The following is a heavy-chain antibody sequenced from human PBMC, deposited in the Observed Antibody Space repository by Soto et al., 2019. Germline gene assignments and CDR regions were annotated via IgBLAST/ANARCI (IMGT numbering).Heavy chain of an antibody. J-gene: IGHJ4*02. V-gene: IGHV3-30-3*01. CDR2: ISYDGSNK. CDR3: ARVPSSSGRAHFDY. Sequence: QVQLVESGGGVVQPGRSLRLSCAASGFTFSSYAMHWVRQDPGKGLEWVAVISYDGSNKYYADSVKGRFTISRDNSKNTLYLQMNSLRAEDTAVYYCARVPSSSGRAHFDYWGQGTLVTVSS. CDR1: GFTFSSYA. D-gene: IGHD2-15*01.